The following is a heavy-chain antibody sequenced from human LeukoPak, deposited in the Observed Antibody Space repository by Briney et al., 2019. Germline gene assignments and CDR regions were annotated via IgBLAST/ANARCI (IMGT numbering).Heavy chain of an antibody. D-gene: IGHD4-23*01. CDR3: ATDRKVGTWDPRFDY. J-gene: IGHJ4*02. CDR2: ISYDGRVM. Sequence: PGWSLRLSCAASGFTFSSYGMQWVRQAPGKGLEWVGVISYDGRVMFYGDSVKGRFIISRDNAKTSLYLQMNSLRGEGTAVYYCATDRKVGTWDPRFDYWGQGALVTVSS. CDR1: GFTFSSYG. V-gene: IGHV3-30*03.